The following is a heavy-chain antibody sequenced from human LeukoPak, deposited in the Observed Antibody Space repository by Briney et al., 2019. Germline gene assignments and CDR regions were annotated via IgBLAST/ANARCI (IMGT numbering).Heavy chain of an antibody. Sequence: SETLSLTCTVSGGSISSSSYYWGGIRQPPGKGLEWIGSIYYSGSTYYNPSLKSRVTISVDTSKNQFSLKLSSVTAADTAVYYCARREVMYYYGSGSDGYFYYWGQGTLVTVSS. CDR2: IYYSGST. CDR3: ARREVMYYYGSGSDGYFYY. J-gene: IGHJ4*02. V-gene: IGHV4-39*01. CDR1: GGSISSSSYY. D-gene: IGHD3-10*01.